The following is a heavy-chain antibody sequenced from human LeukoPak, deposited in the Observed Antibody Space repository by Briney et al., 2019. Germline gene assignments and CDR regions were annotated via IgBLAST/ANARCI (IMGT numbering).Heavy chain of an antibody. V-gene: IGHV4-61*02. J-gene: IGHJ3*02. CDR3: AKGRAYLDAFDI. CDR2: VHTIGST. D-gene: IGHD2/OR15-2a*01. CDR1: GGSTSSGSDY. Sequence: SATQSPTSTVAGGSTSSGSDYWRCISQPAGSRLRWIRRVHTIGSTNTTPSLSSRATISVDTTVNPLSLELCAVSATDTVASSCAKGRAYLDAFDIWGRGTMVSVPS.